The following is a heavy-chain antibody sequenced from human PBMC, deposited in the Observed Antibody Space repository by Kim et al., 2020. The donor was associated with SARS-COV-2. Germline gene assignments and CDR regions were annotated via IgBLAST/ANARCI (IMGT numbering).Heavy chain of an antibody. CDR3: AKGDGDYEY. D-gene: IGHD4-17*01. CDR2: GSI. Sequence: GSIGYADSVKGRFTISRDNAKNSLYLQMNSLRAEDTALYYCAKGDGDYEYWGQGTLVTVSS. V-gene: IGHV3-9*01. J-gene: IGHJ4*02.